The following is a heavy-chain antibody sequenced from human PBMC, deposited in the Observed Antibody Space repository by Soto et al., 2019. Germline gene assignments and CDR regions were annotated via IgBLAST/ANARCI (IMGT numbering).Heavy chain of an antibody. J-gene: IGHJ6*03. CDR1: GDSVSSNSAT. CDR3: AGTTSHQWYYMDV. D-gene: IGHD1-7*01. V-gene: IGHV6-1*01. CDR2: TYYRSRWYN. Sequence: QLQLQASGPGLVKPSQTLSLTCAISGDSVSSNSATWNWIRLSPSRGLEWLARTYYRSRWYNDYAVSVRSRITVNPDTSKNQFSLQLTSVTPEDTAVYYCAGTTSHQWYYMDVWGKGTTVTVSS.